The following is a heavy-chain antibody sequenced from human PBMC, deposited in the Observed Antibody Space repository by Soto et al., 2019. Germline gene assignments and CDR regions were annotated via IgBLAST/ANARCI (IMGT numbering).Heavy chain of an antibody. V-gene: IGHV1-18*04. CDR1: GYTFTSYG. J-gene: IGHJ5*02. CDR3: ARVRGMTTVKRRWFDP. D-gene: IGHD4-17*01. CDR2: ISAYNGNT. Sequence: ASVKVSCKASGYTFTSYGISWVRQAPGQGLEWMGWISAYNGNTNYAQKLQGRVTMTTDTSTSTAYMELRSLRSDDTAVYYCARVRGMTTVKRRWFDPWGQGTLVTVSS.